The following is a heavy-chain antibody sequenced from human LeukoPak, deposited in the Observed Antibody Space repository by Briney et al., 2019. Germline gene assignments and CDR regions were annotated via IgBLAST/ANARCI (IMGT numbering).Heavy chain of an antibody. D-gene: IGHD3-9*01. CDR3: ARASYDILTGYINFDY. CDR1: GGSFSGYY. Sequence: SETLSLTCAVYGGSFSGYYWSWIRKPPGKGLEWIGEINHSGSTNYNPSLKSRVTISVDTSKNQFSLKLSSVTAADTAVYYCARASYDILTGYINFDYWGQGTLVTVSS. CDR2: INHSGST. J-gene: IGHJ4*02. V-gene: IGHV4-34*01.